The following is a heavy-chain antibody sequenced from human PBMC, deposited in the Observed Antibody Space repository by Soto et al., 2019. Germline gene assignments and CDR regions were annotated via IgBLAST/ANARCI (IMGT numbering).Heavy chain of an antibody. CDR3: ARSITMVRGVITLHDY. J-gene: IGHJ4*02. CDR2: IYYSGST. D-gene: IGHD3-10*01. V-gene: IGHV4-61*01. CDR1: GGSVSSGSYY. Sequence: SETLSLTCTVSGGSVSSGSYYWSWIRQPPGKGLEWIGYIYYSGSTNYNPSLKSRVTISVDTSKNQFSLKLSSVTAADTAVYYCARSITMVRGVITLHDYWGQGTLVT.